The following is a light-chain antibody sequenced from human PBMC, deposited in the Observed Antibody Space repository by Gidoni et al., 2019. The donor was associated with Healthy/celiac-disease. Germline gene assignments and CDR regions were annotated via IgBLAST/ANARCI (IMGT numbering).Light chain of an antibody. Sequence: EIVMTQSPATLSVSPGERATLSCRASQSVSSNLAWYQQNPGQAPRLLIYGASTRATGIPARFSGSGSGTEFTLTISSLQSEDFAVYYCQQYNNWPPCTFXXXTKLEIK. CDR1: QSVSSN. J-gene: IGKJ2*02. CDR2: GAS. CDR3: QQYNNWPPCT. V-gene: IGKV3-15*01.